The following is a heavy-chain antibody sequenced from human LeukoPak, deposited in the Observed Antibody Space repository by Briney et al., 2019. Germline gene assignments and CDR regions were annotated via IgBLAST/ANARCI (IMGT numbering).Heavy chain of an antibody. V-gene: IGHV4-61*02. CDR2: IYTSGST. Sequence: SETLSLTCTVSGGSISSGSYYWSWIRQPAGTGLEWIGRIYTSGSTNYNPSLKSRVTISVDTSKNQFSLKLSSVTAADTAVYYCASEQWLVHDYWGQGTLVTVSS. CDR3: ASEQWLVHDY. J-gene: IGHJ4*02. CDR1: GGSISSGSYY. D-gene: IGHD6-19*01.